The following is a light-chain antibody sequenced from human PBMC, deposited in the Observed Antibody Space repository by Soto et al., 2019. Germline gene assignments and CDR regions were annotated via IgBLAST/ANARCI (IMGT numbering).Light chain of an antibody. CDR3: GTWDTGLTTGNV. J-gene: IGLJ1*01. V-gene: IGLV1-51*01. CDR2: DNN. CDR1: SSNIGSNS. Sequence: QSVLTQPPSVSAAPGQKVTISCSGSSSNIGSNSVSWYQQLPGTAPKLLIYDNNKRPSGIPDRFSGSKSGTSATLGIAGLQTGDEADYYCGTWDTGLTTGNVFGTGTQLTVL.